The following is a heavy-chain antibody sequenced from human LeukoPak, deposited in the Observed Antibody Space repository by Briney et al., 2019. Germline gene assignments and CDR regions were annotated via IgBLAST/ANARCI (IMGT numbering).Heavy chain of an antibody. CDR1: GFTFSSYA. CDR3: ARRGGTHYDWFDP. D-gene: IGHD3-16*01. CDR2: ISYDGSNK. V-gene: IGHV3-30-3*01. J-gene: IGHJ5*02. Sequence: PGGSLRLSCAASGFTFSSYAMHWVRQAPGKGLEWVAVISYDGSNKYCADSVKGRFTISRDNSKNTLYLQMNSLRAEDTAVYYCARRGGTHYDWFDPWGQGTLVTVSS.